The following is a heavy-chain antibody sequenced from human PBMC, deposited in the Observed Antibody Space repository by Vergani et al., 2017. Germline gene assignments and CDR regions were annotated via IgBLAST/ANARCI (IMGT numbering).Heavy chain of an antibody. CDR1: GGTFSSYA. J-gene: IGHJ5*02. D-gene: IGHD5-18*01. CDR2: IIPIFGTA. CDR3: ARSRGYSDGASLVGWFDP. Sequence: QVQLVQSGAEVKKPGSSVKVSCKASGGTFSSYAISWVRQAPGQGLEWMGGIIPIFGTANYAQKFQGRVTITADESTSTAYMELSRLGSEETAVYDWARSRGYSDGASLVGWFDPWGQGTLVTVSS. V-gene: IGHV1-69*01.